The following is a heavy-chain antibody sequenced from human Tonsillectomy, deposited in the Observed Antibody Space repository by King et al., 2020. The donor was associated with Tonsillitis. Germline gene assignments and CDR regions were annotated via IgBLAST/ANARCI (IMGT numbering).Heavy chain of an antibody. CDR3: ARSSLGEAFDI. CDR2: IFSNDGK. V-gene: IGHV2-26*01. CDR1: GFSLSNTGMG. Sequence: TLKESGPVLVKPTETLTLTCTVSGFSLSNTGMGVSWIRQPPGKALEWLAHIFSNDGKSYRTSLKSRLTISKDTAKSQVVLTMTNMDPVDTSTYYCARSSLGEAFDIWGQGTMVTVSS. D-gene: IGHD3-10*01. J-gene: IGHJ3*02.